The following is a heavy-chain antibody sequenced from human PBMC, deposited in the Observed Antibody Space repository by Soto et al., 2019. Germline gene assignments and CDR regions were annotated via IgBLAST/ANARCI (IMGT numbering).Heavy chain of an antibody. V-gene: IGHV4-34*01. CDR2: INHSGST. J-gene: IGHJ4*02. CDR1: GGSFSCYY. Sequence: PSETLSHTCAVYGGSFSCYYWSWIRQPPGKGLEWIGEINHSGSTNYNPSLKSRVTISVDTSKNQFSLKLSSVTVADTAVYYCARVTWSGIAAAGTSGYFDYWGQGTLVTVSS. CDR3: ARVTWSGIAAAGTSGYFDY. D-gene: IGHD6-13*01.